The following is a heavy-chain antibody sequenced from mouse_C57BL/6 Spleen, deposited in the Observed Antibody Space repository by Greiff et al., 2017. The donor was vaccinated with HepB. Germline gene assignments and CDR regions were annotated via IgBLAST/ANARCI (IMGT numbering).Heavy chain of an antibody. CDR2: IDPEDGET. J-gene: IGHJ4*01. V-gene: IGHV14-2*01. CDR1: GFNIKDYY. D-gene: IGHD4-1*01. Sequence: LVESGAELVKPGASVKLSCTASGFNIKDYYMHWVKQRTEQGLEWIGRIDPEDGETKYAPKFQGKATITADTSSNPAYLQLSSRKSEDTAVYYCARGWDDAMDYWGQGTSVTVSS. CDR3: ARGWDDAMDY.